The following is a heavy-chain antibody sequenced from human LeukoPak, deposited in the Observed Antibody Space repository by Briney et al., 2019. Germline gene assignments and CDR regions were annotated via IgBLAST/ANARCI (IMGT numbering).Heavy chain of an antibody. CDR1: GINFRSSG. Sequence: GGSLRLSCAASGINFRSSGMHWVRQAPGKGLEWETFIQNDGSDKYYAASVKGRFTISRDNSKNTVYLHMASLRADDTALYYCAREGGRAVPGRFDQWGQGTLVTVSS. J-gene: IGHJ4*02. V-gene: IGHV3-30*02. CDR2: IQNDGSDK. CDR3: AREGGRAVPGRFDQ. D-gene: IGHD6-13*01.